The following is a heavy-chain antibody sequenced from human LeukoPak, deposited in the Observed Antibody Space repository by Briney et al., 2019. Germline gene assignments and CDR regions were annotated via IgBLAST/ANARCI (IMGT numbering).Heavy chain of an antibody. V-gene: IGHV3-30*02. CDR1: GFTFSSYG. CDR2: IRYDGSNK. CDR3: AKDRSNRYQYYYMDV. Sequence: PGGSLRLSCAASGFTFSSYGMHWVRQAPGKGLEWVAFIRYDGSNKYYAGSVKGRFTISRDNSKNTLYLQMNSLRAEDTAVYYCAKDRSNRYQYYYMDVWGKGTTVTVSS. J-gene: IGHJ6*03.